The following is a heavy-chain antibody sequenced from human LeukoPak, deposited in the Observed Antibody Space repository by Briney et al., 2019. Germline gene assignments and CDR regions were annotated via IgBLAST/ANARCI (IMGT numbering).Heavy chain of an antibody. CDR1: GGSISSSNW. Sequence: SETLSLTCAVSGGSISSSNWWSWVRQPPGKGLEWIGEIYHSGSTNYNPSLKSRVTISVDKSKSQFSLRLSSVTAADTAVYYCARDRGEYYGSGSYYNDDAFDIWGQGTMVTVSS. D-gene: IGHD3-10*01. J-gene: IGHJ3*02. CDR2: IYHSGST. V-gene: IGHV4-4*02. CDR3: ARDRGEYYGSGSYYNDDAFDI.